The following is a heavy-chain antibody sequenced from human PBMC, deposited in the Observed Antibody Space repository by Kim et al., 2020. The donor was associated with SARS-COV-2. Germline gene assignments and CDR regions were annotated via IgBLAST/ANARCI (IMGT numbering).Heavy chain of an antibody. CDR1: GGSFSGYY. CDR3: ARLDYDWFDP. D-gene: IGHD3-10*01. J-gene: IGHJ5*02. V-gene: IGHV4-34*01. Sequence: SETLSLTCAVYGGSFSGYYWSWIRQPPGKGLEWIGEINHSGSTNYNPSLKSRVTISVDTSKNQFSLKLSSVTAADTAVYYCARLDYDWFDPWGQGTLVTV. CDR2: INHSGST.